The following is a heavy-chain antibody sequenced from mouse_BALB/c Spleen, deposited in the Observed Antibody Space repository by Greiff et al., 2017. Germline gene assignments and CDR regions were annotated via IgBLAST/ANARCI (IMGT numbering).Heavy chain of an antibody. V-gene: IGHV2-6-7*01. CDR1: GFSLTGYG. J-gene: IGHJ4*01. CDR2: IWGDGST. CDR3: ARGGNYVGGAMDY. Sequence: VKLMESGPGLVAPSQSLSITCTVSGFSLTGYGVNWVRQPPGKGLEWLGMIWGDGSTDYNSALKSRLSISKDNSKSQVFLKMNSLQTDDTARYYCARGGNYVGGAMDYWGQGTSVTVSS. D-gene: IGHD2-1*01.